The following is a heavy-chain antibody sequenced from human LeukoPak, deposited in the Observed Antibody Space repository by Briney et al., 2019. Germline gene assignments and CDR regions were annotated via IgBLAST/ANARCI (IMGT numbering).Heavy chain of an antibody. J-gene: IGHJ4*02. CDR2: ISYDGSNK. D-gene: IGHD3-3*01. CDR1: GFTFSSYA. V-gene: IGHV3-30-3*01. Sequence: GGSLRLSCAASGFTFSSYAMHWVRQAPGKGLEWVAVISYDGSNKYYADSVKGRFTISRDNSKNTLYLQMNSLRAEDTAVYYCAKVENYDFWSGTQKYYFDYWGQGTLVTVSS. CDR3: AKVENYDFWSGTQKYYFDY.